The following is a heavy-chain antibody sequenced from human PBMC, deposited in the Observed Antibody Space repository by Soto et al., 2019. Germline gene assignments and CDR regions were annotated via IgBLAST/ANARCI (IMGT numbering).Heavy chain of an antibody. Sequence: ASVKVSCKASGGTFSSYTISWVRQAPGQGLEWMGRIIPILGIANYAQKFQGRVTITADKSTSTAYMELSSLRSEDTAVYYCARDRGYCSSTSCYSFDYWGQGTLVTVSS. CDR2: IIPILGIA. J-gene: IGHJ4*02. D-gene: IGHD2-2*02. V-gene: IGHV1-69*04. CDR1: GGTFSSYT. CDR3: ARDRGYCSSTSCYSFDY.